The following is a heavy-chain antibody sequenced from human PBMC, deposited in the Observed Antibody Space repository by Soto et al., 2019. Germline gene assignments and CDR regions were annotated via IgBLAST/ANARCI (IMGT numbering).Heavy chain of an antibody. J-gene: IGHJ4*02. CDR1: GYTFTSYD. Sequence: ASVKVSCKASGYTFTSYDINWVRQATGQGLEWMGWMNPNSGNTGYAQKFQGRVTMTRNTSISTAYMELSSLRSEDTAVYYCARGGVEDGDYEFDYWGQGTLVTVSS. V-gene: IGHV1-8*01. CDR3: ARGGVEDGDYEFDY. D-gene: IGHD4-17*01. CDR2: MNPNSGNT.